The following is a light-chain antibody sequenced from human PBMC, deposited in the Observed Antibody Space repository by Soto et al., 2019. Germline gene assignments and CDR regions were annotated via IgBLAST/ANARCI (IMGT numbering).Light chain of an antibody. J-gene: IGKJ1*01. V-gene: IGKV1-5*03. Sequence: DIQMTQSPSTLSASVGARVTITCMASQSISSWLSWYQQKPGKAPKLLIYKASSLDSGVPSRFSGSGSGTEFTLTIRSLQPDEFATYYCQQYNSYPWTFGQGTQLDIK. CDR3: QQYNSYPWT. CDR2: KAS. CDR1: QSISSW.